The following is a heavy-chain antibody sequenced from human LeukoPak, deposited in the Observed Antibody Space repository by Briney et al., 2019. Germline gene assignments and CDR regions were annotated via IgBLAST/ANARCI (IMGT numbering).Heavy chain of an antibody. CDR2: IYSGGT. Sequence: PSETLSLTCTVSGGSISSYYWSWIRQPPGKGLEWIGYIYSGGTNYNPSLKSRVTISVDTSKNQFSLKLSSVTAADTAVYYCARDPGPWFDPWGQGTLVTVSS. J-gene: IGHJ5*02. D-gene: IGHD7-27*01. V-gene: IGHV4-59*01. CDR3: ARDPGPWFDP. CDR1: GGSISSYY.